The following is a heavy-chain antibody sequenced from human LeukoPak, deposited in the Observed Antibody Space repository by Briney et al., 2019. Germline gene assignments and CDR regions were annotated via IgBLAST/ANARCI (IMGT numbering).Heavy chain of an antibody. CDR3: ARVQLQLWLKY. Sequence: SETLSLTCTVSGGSISSSSYYWGWIRQPPGKGLEWIGSIYYSGSTNYNPSLKSRVTISVDTSKNQFSLKLSSVTAADTAVYYCARVQLQLWLKYWGQGTLVTVSS. V-gene: IGHV4-39*07. D-gene: IGHD5-18*01. CDR2: IYYSGST. CDR1: GGSISSSSYY. J-gene: IGHJ4*02.